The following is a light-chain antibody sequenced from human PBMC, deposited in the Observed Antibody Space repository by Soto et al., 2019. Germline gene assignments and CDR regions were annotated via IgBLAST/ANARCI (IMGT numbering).Light chain of an antibody. CDR2: DVS. V-gene: IGLV2-14*01. Sequence: QSVLTQPASVSGSPGQLTTISCTGTSSDVGGYNYVSWYQQHPGKAPKLMIYDVSNRPSGVSNRFSGSKSGNTASLTISGLQAEDEADYYCSSYTSSSTPPYVFGTGTKVTVL. J-gene: IGLJ1*01. CDR1: SSDVGGYNY. CDR3: SSYTSSSTPPYV.